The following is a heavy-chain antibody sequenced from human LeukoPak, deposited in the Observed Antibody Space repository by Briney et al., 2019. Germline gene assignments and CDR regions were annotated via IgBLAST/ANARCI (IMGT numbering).Heavy chain of an antibody. V-gene: IGHV1-69*06. CDR3: AHQGAYSSSWAYNWFDP. CDR2: IIPIFGTA. Sequence: ASVKVSCKASGGTFSGYAISWVRQAPGQGLEWMGGIIPIFGTANYAQKFQGRVTITADKSTSTAYMELSSLRSEDTAVYYCAHQGAYSSSWAYNWFDPWGQGTLVTVSS. CDR1: GGTFSGYA. D-gene: IGHD6-13*01. J-gene: IGHJ5*02.